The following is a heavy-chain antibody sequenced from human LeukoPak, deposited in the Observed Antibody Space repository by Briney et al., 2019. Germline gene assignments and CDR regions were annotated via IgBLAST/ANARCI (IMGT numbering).Heavy chain of an antibody. CDR1: GGSFSGYY. CDR2: INHSGST. V-gene: IGHV4-34*01. Sequence: SETLSLTCAVYGGSFSGYYWSWIRQPPGKGLEWIGEINHSGSTNYNPSLKSRVTISVDTSKNQFSLKLSSVTAADTAVYYCARYYYDSSGYACVDYWGQGTLVTVSS. J-gene: IGHJ4*02. CDR3: ARYYYDSSGYACVDY. D-gene: IGHD3-22*01.